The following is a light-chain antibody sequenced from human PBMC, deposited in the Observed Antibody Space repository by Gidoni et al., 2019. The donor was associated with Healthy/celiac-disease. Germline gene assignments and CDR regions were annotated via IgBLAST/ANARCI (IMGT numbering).Light chain of an antibody. V-gene: IGKV3-20*01. Sequence: EIVLTQPPDTLSLSPGERATLSCRASQSVSSSYLSWYQQKPGQAPRLLIYGASSRATGIPDRFSGSGSGTDFTLTISRLEPEDFAVYYCQQYGSSPETFGQGTKVEIK. CDR2: GAS. J-gene: IGKJ1*01. CDR1: QSVSSSY. CDR3: QQYGSSPET.